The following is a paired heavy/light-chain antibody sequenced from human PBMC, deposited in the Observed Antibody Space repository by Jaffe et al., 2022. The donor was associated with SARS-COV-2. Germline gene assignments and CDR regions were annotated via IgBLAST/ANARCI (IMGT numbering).Heavy chain of an antibody. CDR2: IFSDDDT. CDR3: VRLRPSRGILLDDAYDI. Sequence: QVTLKESGPALVKPTETLTLTCNVSGFSFKDPKMGVSWFRQPPGKAPEWLAQIFSDDDTSYTPSLESRLTISWGSSKSLVVLSLTNTHPSDTARYYCVRLRPSRGILLDDAYDIWGQGTMVTVSS. D-gene: IGHD1-1*01. V-gene: IGHV2-26*01. CDR1: GFSFKDPKMG. J-gene: IGHJ3*02.
Light chain of an antibody. CDR3: QEYNSVDRT. J-gene: IGKJ3*01. Sequence: QMTQSPSTLSASVGDRVTITCRASESVSSWLAWYQQKPGQAPKLLIYKASVLESGVPSSFSASGSGTEFTLTITSLQPDDFGTYFCQEYNSVDRTFGPGTRVD. V-gene: IGKV1-5*03. CDR2: KAS. CDR1: ESVSSW.